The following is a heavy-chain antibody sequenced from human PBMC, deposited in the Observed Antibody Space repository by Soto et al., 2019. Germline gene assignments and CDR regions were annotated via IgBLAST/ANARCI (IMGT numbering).Heavy chain of an antibody. D-gene: IGHD5-12*01. CDR2: TYYRSKWYN. J-gene: IGHJ6*03. V-gene: IGHV6-1*01. Sequence: SQTLSLTCAISGDSVSSNSADWNWIRQSPSRGLEWLGRTYYRSKWYNDYAVSVKSRITINPDTSKNQFSLQLNSVTPEDTAVYYCARGEPTSKYSGYDYYYYMDVWGKGTTVTVSS. CDR3: ARGEPTSKYSGYDYYYYMDV. CDR1: GDSVSSNSAD.